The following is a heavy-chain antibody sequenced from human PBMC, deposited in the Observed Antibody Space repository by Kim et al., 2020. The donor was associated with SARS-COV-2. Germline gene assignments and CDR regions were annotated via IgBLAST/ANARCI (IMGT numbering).Heavy chain of an antibody. D-gene: IGHD4-17*01. J-gene: IGHJ4*02. Sequence: YAQKFQGRVTMTRNTSISTAYMELSSLRSEDTAVYYCARADYGDYTLGAYWGQGTLVTVSS. V-gene: IGHV1-8*01. CDR3: ARADYGDYTLGAY.